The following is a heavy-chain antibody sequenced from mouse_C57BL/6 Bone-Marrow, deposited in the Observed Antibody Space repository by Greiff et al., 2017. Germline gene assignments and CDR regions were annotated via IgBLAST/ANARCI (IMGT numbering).Heavy chain of an antibody. D-gene: IGHD2-2*01. V-gene: IGHV1-69*01. CDR1: GYTFTSYW. CDR3: AREGYGFHFDY. Sequence: QVQLQQPGAELVMPGASVKLSCTASGYTFTSYWMHWVKQRPGQGLEWIGEIDPSDSYTNYNQKFKGKSTLTVDKSSSTAYMQLSSLTSEDSAVYYCAREGYGFHFDYWGQGTTLTVSA. CDR2: IDPSDSYT. J-gene: IGHJ2*01.